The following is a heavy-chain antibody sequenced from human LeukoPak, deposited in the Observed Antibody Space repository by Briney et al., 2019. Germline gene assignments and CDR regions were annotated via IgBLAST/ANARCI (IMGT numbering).Heavy chain of an antibody. CDR3: AREHYYDSSGYYPPHAFDI. Sequence: SETLSLTCTVSGGSISTYYWSWSRQPPGKALEWIGYIYYSGSTNYNPSLKSRVTILVDTSKKQFSLKLSSVTAADTAVYYCAREHYYDSSGYYPPHAFDIWGQGTMVTVSS. CDR1: GGSISTYY. D-gene: IGHD3-22*01. J-gene: IGHJ3*02. CDR2: IYYSGST. V-gene: IGHV4-59*01.